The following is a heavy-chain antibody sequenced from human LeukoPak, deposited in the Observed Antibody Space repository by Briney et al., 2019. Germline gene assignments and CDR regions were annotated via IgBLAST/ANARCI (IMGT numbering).Heavy chain of an antibody. V-gene: IGHV4-34*01. CDR3: ARAGVANPTYYYYYYGMDV. D-gene: IGHD2-15*01. CDR2: INHSGST. CDR1: GGSFSGYY. Sequence: SETLSLTCAVYGGSFSGYYWSWIRQPPGKGLEWIGEINHSGSTNYNPSLKSRVTISVDTSKNQFSPKLSSVTAADTAVYYCARAGVANPTYYYYYYGMDVWGQGTTVTVSS. J-gene: IGHJ6*02.